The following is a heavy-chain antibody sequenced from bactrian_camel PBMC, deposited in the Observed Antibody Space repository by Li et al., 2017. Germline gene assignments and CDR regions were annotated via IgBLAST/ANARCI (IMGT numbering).Heavy chain of an antibody. CDR1: VYWDHC. V-gene: IGHV3S53*01. CDR3: LTIEGGIPITTFPSCDH. J-gene: IGHJ4*01. D-gene: IGHD2*01. Sequence: HVQLVESGGGSVQAGGSLRLTCVLSVYWDHCMGWFRQAPGKEREGVAVIEEDGRTTYADSVKGRFTISKDNAKNTLYLQMTGLLPEDTAVYYCLTIEGGIPITTFPSCDHWGQGTQVTV. CDR2: IEEDGRT.